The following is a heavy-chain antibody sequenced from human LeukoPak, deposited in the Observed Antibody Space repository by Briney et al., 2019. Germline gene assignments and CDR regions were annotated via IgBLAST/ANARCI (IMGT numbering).Heavy chain of an antibody. CDR2: ISGSGDNT. V-gene: IGHV3-23*01. Sequence: GGSLRLSCAASGLTFSSYAMTWVRQAPGKGLEWVSVISGSGDNTFYADSVKGRFTISRDNSKNTLYLQMNSLRVEGTAVYYCAKDLTASCYSPLDYWGQGTLVTVSS. J-gene: IGHJ4*02. D-gene: IGHD2-21*02. CDR1: GLTFSSYA. CDR3: AKDLTASCYSPLDY.